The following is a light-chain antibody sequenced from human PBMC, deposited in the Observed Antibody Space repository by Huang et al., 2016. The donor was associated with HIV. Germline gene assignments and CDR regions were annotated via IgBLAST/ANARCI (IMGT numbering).Light chain of an antibody. V-gene: IGKV3-11*01. J-gene: IGKJ4*01. Sequence: EIVLTQSPATLSLSPGERATLSCRASQSVSSYLAWYQQKPGQAPRRLIYDASNRATGIPARFSGSGSGTDFTLTISSLEPEDFAVYYCQQRSNWSLTFGGGTKVEIK. CDR2: DAS. CDR3: QQRSNWSLT. CDR1: QSVSSY.